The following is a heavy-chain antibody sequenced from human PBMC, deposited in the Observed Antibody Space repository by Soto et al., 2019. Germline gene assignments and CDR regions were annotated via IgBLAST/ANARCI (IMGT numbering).Heavy chain of an antibody. Sequence: GGSLRLCCAASGFTGSNTYMTWVRQPPGKGPECVSVIYTAGGTNYADSVKGRFIISRDNSKNTLYLQMNSLRAEDTAVYYCARALPVAKGGFDPWGQGTLVTVYS. V-gene: IGHV3-53*01. CDR2: IYTAGGT. D-gene: IGHD2-2*01. CDR1: GFTGSNTY. J-gene: IGHJ5*02. CDR3: ARALPVAKGGFDP.